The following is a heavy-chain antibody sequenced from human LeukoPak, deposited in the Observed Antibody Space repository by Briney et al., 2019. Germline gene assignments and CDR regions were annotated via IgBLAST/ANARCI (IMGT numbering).Heavy chain of an antibody. D-gene: IGHD2-15*01. CDR2: IDPSDSYT. J-gene: IGHJ4*02. CDR1: GYSFTSYW. CDR3: ARGRDVVAATSSDY. Sequence: GESLKISCKGSGYSFTSYWISWVRQMPGKGLEWMGRIDPSDSYTNHSPSFQGHVTISADKSISTAYLQWSSLKASDTAMYYCARGRDVVAATSSDYWGQGTLVTVSS. V-gene: IGHV5-10-1*01.